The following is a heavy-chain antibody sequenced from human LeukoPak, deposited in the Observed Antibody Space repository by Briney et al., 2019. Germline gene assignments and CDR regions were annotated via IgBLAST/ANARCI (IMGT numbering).Heavy chain of an antibody. V-gene: IGHV1-2*02. CDR2: INPNSGGT. CDR1: GYTFAGYY. CDR3: ARAIGGGSGSYYHFYMDV. J-gene: IGHJ6*03. D-gene: IGHD2-15*01. Sequence: GASVKVSCKASGYTFAGYYMHWVRQAPGQGLEWMGWINPNSGGTNYAQKFQGRVTMTRDTSISTAYMELSRLRSDDTAVYYCARAIGGGSGSYYHFYMDVWGKGTTVTISS.